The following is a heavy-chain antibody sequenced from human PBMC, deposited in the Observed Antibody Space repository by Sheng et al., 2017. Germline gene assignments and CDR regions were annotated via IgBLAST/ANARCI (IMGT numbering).Heavy chain of an antibody. Sequence: QVQLVESGGGVVQPGRSLRLSCAASGFTFSSYGMHWVRQAPGKGLEWVAVIWYDGSNKYYADSVKGRFTISRDNSKNTLYLQMNSLRAEDTAVYYCARARVGATWDAFDIWGQGTMVT. J-gene: IGHJ3*02. V-gene: IGHV3-33*01. CDR3: ARARVGATWDAFDI. CDR1: GFTFSSYG. D-gene: IGHD1-26*01. CDR2: IWYDGSNK.